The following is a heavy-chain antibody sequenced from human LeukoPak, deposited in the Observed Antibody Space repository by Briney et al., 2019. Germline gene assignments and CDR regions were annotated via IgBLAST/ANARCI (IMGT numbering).Heavy chain of an antibody. D-gene: IGHD1-1*01. CDR3: ATTPGTYGAFDI. Sequence: ASVKVSCKVSGYTLTELSMHWVRQAPGKGLGWMGGFDPEDGETIYAQKFQGRVTMTEDTSTDTAYMELSSLRSEDTAVYYCATTPGTYGAFDIWGQGTMVTVSS. CDR2: FDPEDGET. CDR1: GYTLTELS. V-gene: IGHV1-24*01. J-gene: IGHJ3*02.